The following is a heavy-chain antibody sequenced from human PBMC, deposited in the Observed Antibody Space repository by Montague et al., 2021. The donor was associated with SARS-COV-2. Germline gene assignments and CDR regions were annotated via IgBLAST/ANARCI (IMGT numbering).Heavy chain of an antibody. CDR3: AKVADILTGYSLINLDA. CDR1: GFTFSNSP. D-gene: IGHD3-9*01. V-gene: IGHV3-23*03. CDR2: IHLAGRGT. J-gene: IGHJ4*03. Sequence: SLRLSCAASGFTFSNSPMSWVRQAPGKGLDWVSVIHLAGRGTYYADSVQGRFTISRDNLKNTVYLQMNSLRDVDTALYYCAKVADILTGYSLINLDAWGQGTLVVVSS.